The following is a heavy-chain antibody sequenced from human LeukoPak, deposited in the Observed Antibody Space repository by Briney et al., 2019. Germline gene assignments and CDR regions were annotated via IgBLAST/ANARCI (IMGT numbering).Heavy chain of an antibody. V-gene: IGHV3-23*01. CDR3: AKSARGYSYGDFAY. Sequence: GGSLRLSYAASGFPFTRCAMSCVRQAPGKGLECVSAICCSGGSTYYADSVKGRFTISRDNSKNTLYLQMTSLRAEETALYYCAKSARGYSYGDFAYWGQGTLVTVSS. J-gene: IGHJ4*02. CDR2: ICCSGGST. CDR1: GFPFTRCA. D-gene: IGHD5-18*01.